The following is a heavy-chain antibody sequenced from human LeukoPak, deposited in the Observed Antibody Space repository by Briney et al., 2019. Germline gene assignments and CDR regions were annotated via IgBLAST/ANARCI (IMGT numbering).Heavy chain of an antibody. J-gene: IGHJ4*02. V-gene: IGHV1-2*02. Sequence: GASVKVTCKASGYTFTGSYIHWVRQAPGQGLEWMGWINPNSGGTSSAQTFQGRATMTRDTSVITASMELSRLRSDDTALYCCARETGYCSGGRCYFIYWGQGTLVTVSS. D-gene: IGHD2-15*01. CDR2: INPNSGGT. CDR1: GYTFTGSY. CDR3: ARETGYCSGGRCYFIY.